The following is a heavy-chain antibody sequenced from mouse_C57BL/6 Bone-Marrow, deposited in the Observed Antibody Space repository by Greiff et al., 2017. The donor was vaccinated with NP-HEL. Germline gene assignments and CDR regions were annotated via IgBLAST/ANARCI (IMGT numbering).Heavy chain of an antibody. CDR3: ARWGYSKDRAWFAY. CDR1: GYTFTSYW. J-gene: IGHJ3*01. D-gene: IGHD2-5*01. CDR2: IDPSDSET. Sequence: QVQLQQPGAELVRPGSSVKLSCKASGYTFTSYWMHWVKQRPIQGLEWIGNIDPSDSETHYNQKFKDKATLTVDKSSSTAYMQLSSLTSEDSAVYYCARWGYSKDRAWFAYWGQGTLVTVSA. V-gene: IGHV1-52*01.